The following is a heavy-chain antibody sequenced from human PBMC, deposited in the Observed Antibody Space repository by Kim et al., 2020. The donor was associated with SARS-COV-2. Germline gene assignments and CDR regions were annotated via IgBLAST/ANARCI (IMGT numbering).Heavy chain of an antibody. CDR3: AGSPKQWLVLDWFDP. V-gene: IGHV1-69*13. J-gene: IGHJ5*02. Sequence: SVKVSCKASGGTFSSYAISWVRQAPGQGLEWMGGIIPIFGTANYAQKFQGRVTITADESPSTAYMELSSLRSEETAVYYCAGSPKQWLVLDWFDPWGQGTLVTVSS. D-gene: IGHD6-19*01. CDR2: IIPIFGTA. CDR1: GGTFSSYA.